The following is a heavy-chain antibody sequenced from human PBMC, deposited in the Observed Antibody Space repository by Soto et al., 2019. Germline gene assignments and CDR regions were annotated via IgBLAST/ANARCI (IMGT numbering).Heavy chain of an antibody. J-gene: IGHJ5*02. Sequence: PPETLSLTCTFPGGSISLYYWGWIRQPPGKGPEFIGYVYDSGTTHYNPSLESRVTISVDTSKNQFSLKLSSVTAADTAMYYCARVTESTLDPWGQGTLVTVSS. CDR1: GGSISLYY. D-gene: IGHD3-10*01. CDR3: ARVTESTLDP. CDR2: VYDSGTT. V-gene: IGHV4-59*08.